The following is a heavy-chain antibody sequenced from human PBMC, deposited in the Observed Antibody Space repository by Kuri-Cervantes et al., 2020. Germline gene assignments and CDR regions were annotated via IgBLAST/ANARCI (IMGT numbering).Heavy chain of an antibody. J-gene: IGHJ4*02. Sequence: SETLSLTCAVSGGSFNDFYWTWIRQSPGKGLEWIGEINHSGSTYYNPSLKSRATISVDPSKNQFFLKLSSVTAADTAVYFCARGGGMLYLDYWGQGTLVTVSS. CDR1: GGSFNDFY. CDR3: ARGGGMLYLDY. CDR2: INHSGST. V-gene: IGHV4-34*01. D-gene: IGHD1-26*01.